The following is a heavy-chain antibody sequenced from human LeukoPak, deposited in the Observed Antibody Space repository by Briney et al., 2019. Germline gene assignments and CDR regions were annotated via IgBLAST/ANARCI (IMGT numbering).Heavy chain of an antibody. V-gene: IGHV1-69*13. D-gene: IGHD3-22*01. CDR3: ARDHYYDSSGYYYPNWFDP. CDR2: IIPIFGTA. CDR1: GGTFSSYA. J-gene: IGHJ5*02. Sequence: SVTVSCKASGGTFSSYAISWVRQVPGQGLEWMGGIIPIFGTANYAQKFQGRVTITADESTSTAYMELSSLRSEDTAVYYCARDHYYDSSGYYYPNWFDPWGQGTLVTVSS.